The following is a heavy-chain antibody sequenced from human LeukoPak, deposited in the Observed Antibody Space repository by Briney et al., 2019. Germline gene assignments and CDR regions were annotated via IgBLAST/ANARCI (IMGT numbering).Heavy chain of an antibody. V-gene: IGHV4-34*01. CDR3: AREGEYGDSDY. CDR1: GGSFHGYY. Sequence: SETLSLTCAVYGGSFHGYYWSWIRQPPGKGLEWIGEINHSGSTNYNPSLKSRVTISVDTSKNQFSLKLSSVTAADTAVYYCAREGEYGDSDYWGQGTLVTVSS. CDR2: INHSGST. J-gene: IGHJ4*02. D-gene: IGHD4-17*01.